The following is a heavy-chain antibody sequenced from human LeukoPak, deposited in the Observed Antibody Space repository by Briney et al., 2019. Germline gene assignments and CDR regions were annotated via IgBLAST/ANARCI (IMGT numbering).Heavy chain of an antibody. Sequence: PGGSLRLSCAASGFTFSSYAMSWVRQAPGKGLVWVSRINSDGSSTSYADSVKGRFTISRDNAKNTLYLQMNSLRAEDTAVYYCAREFEGAYFDYWGQGTLVTVSS. CDR2: INSDGSST. V-gene: IGHV3-74*01. CDR1: GFTFSSYA. CDR3: AREFEGAYFDY. J-gene: IGHJ4*02. D-gene: IGHD3-16*01.